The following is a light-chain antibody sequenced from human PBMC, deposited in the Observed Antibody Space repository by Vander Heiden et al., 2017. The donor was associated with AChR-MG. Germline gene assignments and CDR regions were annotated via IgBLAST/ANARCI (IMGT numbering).Light chain of an antibody. Sequence: EIVLTQSPATLSLSPGDRATLSCRASQSVGIYLAWYQHKPGQAPSLLIHRASNRAAGVPTRFSGSGSGTDFTLTISRVEPEDFAVYYCQRRSSWPRTFGQGTKVEVK. J-gene: IGKJ1*01. CDR1: QSVGIY. CDR2: RAS. V-gene: IGKV3-11*01. CDR3: QRRSSWPRT.